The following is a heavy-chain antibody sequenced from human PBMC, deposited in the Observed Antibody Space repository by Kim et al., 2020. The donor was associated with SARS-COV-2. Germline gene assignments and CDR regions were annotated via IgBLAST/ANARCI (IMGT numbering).Heavy chain of an antibody. J-gene: IGHJ3*02. CDR2: THPGDSDT. V-gene: IGHV5-51*01. CDR1: GYSFSTYW. Sequence: GESLKISCTTSGYSFSTYWIGWVRQMPGKGLEWMGITHPGDSDTRYSPSFQGQVTISADKSITTTYLQWSSLKASDTAMYYCAKLGVFTRSRWYADLDAFDIWGQGTMVTVSS. D-gene: IGHD6-13*01. CDR3: AKLGVFTRSRWYADLDAFDI.